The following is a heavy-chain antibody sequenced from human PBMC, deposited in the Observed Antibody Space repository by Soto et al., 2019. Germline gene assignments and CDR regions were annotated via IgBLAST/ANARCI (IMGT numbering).Heavy chain of an antibody. CDR3: ARHITMVRGVIITENWFDP. J-gene: IGHJ5*02. D-gene: IGHD3-10*01. Sequence: LSLTCTVSGGSISSGGYYWSWIRQHPGKGLEWIGYIYYSGSTYYNPSLKSRVTISVDTSKNQFSLKLSSVTAADTAVYYCARHITMVRGVIITENWFDPWGQGTLVTVSS. CDR1: GGSISSGGYY. CDR2: IYYSGST. V-gene: IGHV4-31*03.